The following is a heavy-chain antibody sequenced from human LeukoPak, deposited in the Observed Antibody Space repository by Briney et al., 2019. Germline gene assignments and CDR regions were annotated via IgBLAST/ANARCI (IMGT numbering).Heavy chain of an antibody. CDR3: AHSRYSSGWLPFDY. D-gene: IGHD6-19*01. CDR2: NYWDDEK. J-gene: IGHJ4*02. Sequence: KESGPTLVKPTQTLTLTCTFSEFSRSTSGEGRGWIRQPPGKALQLLALNYWDDEKHYSPPLKSRLTITKHTSKNQVVLTLTNMDPVDTATYYCAHSRYSSGWLPFDYWGQGTLHTVSS. CDR1: EFSRSTSGEG. V-gene: IGHV2-5*02.